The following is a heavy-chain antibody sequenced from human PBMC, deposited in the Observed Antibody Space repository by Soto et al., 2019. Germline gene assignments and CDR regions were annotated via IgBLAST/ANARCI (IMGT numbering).Heavy chain of an antibody. D-gene: IGHD7-27*01. CDR1: GGTFSSYA. CDR3: ARNRLSLTPYWFDP. V-gene: IGHV1-69*12. Sequence: QVQLVQSGAEVKKPGSSVKVSCKASGGTFSSYAISWVRQAPGQGLEWMGGIIPIFGTANYAQKFQGRVTITADESTSTAYMELSSLSSEDTAVYYCARNRLSLTPYWFDPWGQGPLVTVSS. J-gene: IGHJ5*02. CDR2: IIPIFGTA.